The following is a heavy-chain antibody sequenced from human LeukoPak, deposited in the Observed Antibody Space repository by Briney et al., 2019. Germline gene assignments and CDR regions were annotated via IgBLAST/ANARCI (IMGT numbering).Heavy chain of an antibody. CDR3: ARGIAVAANWFDP. V-gene: IGHV4-59*12. J-gene: IGHJ5*02. CDR2: IYYSGST. D-gene: IGHD6-19*01. Sequence: SSETLSLTCTVSGGSISSYYWSWIRQPPGKGLEWIGSIYYSGSTYYNPSLKSRVTISVDTSKNQFSLKLSSVTAADTAVYYCARGIAVAANWFDPWGQGTLVTVSS. CDR1: GGSISSYY.